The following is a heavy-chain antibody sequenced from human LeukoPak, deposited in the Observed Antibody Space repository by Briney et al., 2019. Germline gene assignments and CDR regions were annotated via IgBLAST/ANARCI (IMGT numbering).Heavy chain of an antibody. D-gene: IGHD6-13*01. CDR3: ARHVKAAGTGDFDY. CDR1: GYTFTSYG. J-gene: IGHJ4*02. CDR2: MNPNSGNT. V-gene: IGHV1-8*03. Sequence: ASVKVSCKASGYTFTSYGISWVRQATGQGLEWMGWMNPNSGNTGYAQKFQGRVTITRNTSISTAYMELSSLRSEDTAVYYCARHVKAAGTGDFDYWGQGTLVTVSS.